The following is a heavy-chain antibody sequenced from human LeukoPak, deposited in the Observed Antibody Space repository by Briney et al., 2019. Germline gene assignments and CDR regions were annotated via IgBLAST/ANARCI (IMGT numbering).Heavy chain of an antibody. Sequence: GGSLRLSCGASGFTFSSYTMSWVRQAPGKGLEWVSSIDFTSRYIYNADSVKGRFTTSRDNAKNSLDLQMNSLKVEDTAVYYCATPAAGSGAEYSLYWGQGTLVIVSS. V-gene: IGHV3-21*01. CDR3: ATPAAGSGAEYSLY. D-gene: IGHD6-13*01. J-gene: IGHJ1*01. CDR1: GFTFSSYT. CDR2: IDFTSRYI.